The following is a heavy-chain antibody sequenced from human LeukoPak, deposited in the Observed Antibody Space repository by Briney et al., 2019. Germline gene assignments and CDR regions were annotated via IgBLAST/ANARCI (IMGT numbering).Heavy chain of an antibody. V-gene: IGHV3-30*18. CDR3: EKTVGVNNNYFDY. Sequence: GRSLRLSCAPSGFSFNTYDIHWVRQARGKGREWVAAILSDGGGDRYADSGRGQFSISRSHSKNTLYLQMNGLRGEDTAVYYCEKTVGVNNNYFDYWGQGTLVTVYS. CDR1: GFSFNTYD. D-gene: IGHD1-26*01. J-gene: IGHJ4*02. CDR2: ILSDGGGD.